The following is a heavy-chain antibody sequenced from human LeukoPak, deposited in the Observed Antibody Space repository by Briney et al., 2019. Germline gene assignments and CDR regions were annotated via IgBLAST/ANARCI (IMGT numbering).Heavy chain of an antibody. CDR2: ISAYNGNT. V-gene: IGHV1-18*01. D-gene: IGHD6-13*01. J-gene: IGHJ4*02. CDR1: GYTFTSYG. CDR3: ARDEVAAAHLPLDY. Sequence: ASVKVSYKASGYTFTSYGISWVRQAPGQGLEWWGWISAYNGNTNYAQKLPGRVTMTTDTSTSTAYMELRSLRSDDSAVYYCARDEVAAAHLPLDYWGQGPLVTVSS.